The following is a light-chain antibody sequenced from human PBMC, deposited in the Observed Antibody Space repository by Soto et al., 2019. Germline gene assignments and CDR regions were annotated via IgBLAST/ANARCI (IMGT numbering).Light chain of an antibody. J-gene: IGLJ2*01. CDR1: SSDIGAYNY. V-gene: IGLV2-14*01. Sequence: QSVLTQPASVSGSPGQSITISCTGTSSDIGAYNYVSWYQQYPGKAPKLMVYDVSNRPSGVSNRFSGSKSGNTASLTISGLQAEDEADYYCSSFTTSSTLFGRGTQLTVL. CDR3: SSFTTSSTL. CDR2: DVS.